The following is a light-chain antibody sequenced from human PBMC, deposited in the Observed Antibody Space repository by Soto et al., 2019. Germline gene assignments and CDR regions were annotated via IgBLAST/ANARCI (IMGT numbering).Light chain of an antibody. J-gene: IGLJ1*01. Sequence: QSALTQPASVSGSPGQSINISCTGTSSDVVTYNLVSWYQQHPGKAPTVLIYEGTKRPSGVSNRFSGSKSGNTASLTISGLQTEDEADYYCYSFAGSTPFSYVFGPGTKLTVL. V-gene: IGLV2-23*03. CDR1: SSDVVTYNL. CDR2: EGT. CDR3: YSFAGSTPFSYV.